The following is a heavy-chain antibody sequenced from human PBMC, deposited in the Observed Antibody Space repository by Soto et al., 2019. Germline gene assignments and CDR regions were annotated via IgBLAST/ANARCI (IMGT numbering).Heavy chain of an antibody. CDR1: GLSVSSNY. D-gene: IGHD3-10*01. CDR3: ARDFRAITNLYGLDV. J-gene: IGHJ6*02. CDR2: IYSGGST. V-gene: IGHV3-66*01. Sequence: EVQLMEFGGGLVQPGGSLRLSCAASGLSVSSNYMSWVRQAPGKGLEWVSIIYSGGSTYYADSVKGRFTISRDKSKNTLYLQMNSLRAEDTAVYYCARDFRAITNLYGLDVWGRGTTVTVSS.